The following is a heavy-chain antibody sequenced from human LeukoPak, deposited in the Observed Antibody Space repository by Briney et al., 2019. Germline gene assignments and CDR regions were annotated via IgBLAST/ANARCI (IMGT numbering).Heavy chain of an antibody. CDR2: IYTSGST. D-gene: IGHD3-10*01. CDR1: GGSISSYY. Sequence: SETLSLTCTVSGGSISSYYWSWIRQPAGKGLEWIGRIYTSGSTNYNPSLKSRVTMSVDTSKNQFSLKLSSVTAADTAVYYCARGSRFGELSPFDYWGQGTLVTVSS. V-gene: IGHV4-4*07. CDR3: ARGSRFGELSPFDY. J-gene: IGHJ4*02.